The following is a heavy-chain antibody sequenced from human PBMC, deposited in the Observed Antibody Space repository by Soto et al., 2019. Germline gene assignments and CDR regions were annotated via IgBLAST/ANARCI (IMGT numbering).Heavy chain of an antibody. V-gene: IGHV1-69*01. D-gene: IGHD2-2*01. CDR3: ARSQGSSTSLEIYYYYYYGMDV. CDR2: IIPIPGTA. Sequence: VQLVQSGAEVKKPGSSVKVSCKASGGTFGSYAISWVRQAPGQGLEWMGGIIPIPGTANYAQKFQGRVTIAADEATITAYMELSSLRSEDKAVYYCARSQGSSTSLEIYYYYYYGMDVWGQGTTVTVSS. CDR1: GGTFGSYA. J-gene: IGHJ6*02.